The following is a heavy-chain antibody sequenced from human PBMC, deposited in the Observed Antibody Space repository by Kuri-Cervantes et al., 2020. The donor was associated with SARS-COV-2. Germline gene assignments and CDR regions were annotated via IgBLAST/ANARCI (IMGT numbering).Heavy chain of an antibody. CDR1: GFTFSSYSMN. J-gene: IGHJ4*02. V-gene: IGHV4-39*01. CDR3: ARHRDYVWGSYRYSGSLYYLDY. Sequence: GSLRLSCAASGFTFSSYSMNWVRQAPGKGLEWIGSIYYSGSTYYNPSLKSRVTISVDTSKNQFSLKLSSVTAADTAVYYCARHRDYVWGSYRYSGSLYYLDYWGQGTLVTVSS. D-gene: IGHD3-16*02. CDR2: IYYSGST.